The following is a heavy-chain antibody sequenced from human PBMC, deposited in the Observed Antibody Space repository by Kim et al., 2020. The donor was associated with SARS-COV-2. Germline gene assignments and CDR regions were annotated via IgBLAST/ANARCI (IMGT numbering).Heavy chain of an antibody. J-gene: IGHJ4*02. CDR2: IKQDGTDK. V-gene: IGHV3-7*01. Sequence: GGSLRLSCAASGFIFSDLWMTWIRQAPGKGPEWVANIKQDGTDKHYAVSLKGRFTISRDNAKNSLYLQINSLRVEDTAVYYCARPRSDYWGRGTLVTVSS. D-gene: IGHD3-16*02. CDR3: ARPRSDY. CDR1: GFIFSDLW.